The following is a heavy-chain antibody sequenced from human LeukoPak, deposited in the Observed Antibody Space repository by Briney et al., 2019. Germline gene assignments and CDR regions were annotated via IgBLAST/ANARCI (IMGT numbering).Heavy chain of an antibody. CDR1: GGSISSHY. J-gene: IGHJ4*02. CDR3: AREAYSSGLKYYFDY. V-gene: IGHV4-59*11. CDR2: IYYSGST. D-gene: IGHD6-19*01. Sequence: SETLSLTCTVSGGSISSHYWSWIRQPPGKGLEWIGYIYYSGSTDYNPSLKSRVTMSMDTFEKQLSLKLTSVTAADTAVYYCAREAYSSGLKYYFDYWGQGIQVTVSS.